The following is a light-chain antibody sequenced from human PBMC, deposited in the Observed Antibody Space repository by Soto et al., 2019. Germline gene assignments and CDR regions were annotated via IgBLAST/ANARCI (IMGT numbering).Light chain of an antibody. V-gene: IGLV2-8*01. CDR3: SSYAGSNNSAYV. CDR2: EVS. CDR1: SSDVGGYNY. Sequence: QSALTQPPSASGSPGQSVTISCTGTSSDVGGYNYVSWYQQHPGNAPKLMIYEVSKRHSVVPDRFSGSKSGNTASLTVSGLQAEDEADYYCSSYAGSNNSAYVFGTGTKVTVL. J-gene: IGLJ1*01.